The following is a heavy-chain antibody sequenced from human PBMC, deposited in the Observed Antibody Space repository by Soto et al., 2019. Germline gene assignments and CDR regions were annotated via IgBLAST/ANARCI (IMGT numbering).Heavy chain of an antibody. Sequence: ASVKVSCKASGYTFTSYYMHWVRQAPGQGLEWMGIINPSGGSTSYAQKFQGRVTMTRDTSTSTVYMELSSLRSEDTAVYYCARGDYRQGNPSVPPAYLQHWGQGTLVTVSS. D-gene: IGHD3-16*01. V-gene: IGHV1-46*03. CDR3: ARGDYRQGNPSVPPAYLQH. J-gene: IGHJ1*01. CDR2: INPSGGST. CDR1: GYTFTSYY.